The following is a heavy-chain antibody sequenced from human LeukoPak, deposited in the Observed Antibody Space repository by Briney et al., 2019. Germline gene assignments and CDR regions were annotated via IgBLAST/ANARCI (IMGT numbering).Heavy chain of an antibody. J-gene: IGHJ4*02. CDR2: ISYDGSNE. D-gene: IGHD3-9*01. Sequence: GGSLRLSCAASGFTFSSYAMHWVRQAPGKGLEWVAVISYDGSNEYYAGSVKGRFTISRDSSKNTLYLQMNSLRAEDTAVYYCAKTIPYYDILTGYYADWGQGTLVTVSS. V-gene: IGHV3-30*04. CDR1: GFTFSSYA. CDR3: AKTIPYYDILTGYYAD.